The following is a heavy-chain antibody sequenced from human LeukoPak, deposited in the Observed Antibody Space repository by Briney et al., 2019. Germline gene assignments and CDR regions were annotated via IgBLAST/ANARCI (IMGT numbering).Heavy chain of an antibody. CDR3: AKVGYGSGSYLADY. D-gene: IGHD3-10*01. Sequence: GASVKVSCKASGYTFTGYYMHWVRQAPGQGLEWMGWINPNSGGTNYAQKFQGRVTMTRDTSISTAYMELRRLRSDDTAVYYCAKVGYGSGSYLADYWGQGTLVTVSS. CDR1: GYTFTGYY. V-gene: IGHV1-2*02. J-gene: IGHJ4*02. CDR2: INPNSGGT.